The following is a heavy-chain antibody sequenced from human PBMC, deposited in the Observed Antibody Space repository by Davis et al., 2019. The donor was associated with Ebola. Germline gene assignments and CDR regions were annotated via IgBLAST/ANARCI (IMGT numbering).Heavy chain of an antibody. J-gene: IGHJ4*02. Sequence: PSETLSLTCTVSGDSISSGDYRWSWIRQHPGKGLEWIGFIYYSGDTYYNPSLKSRVTISVDTSKNQFSLKLSSVTAADTAVYFCARVTHYDFWSGYGGFDYWGQGTLVTVSS. V-gene: IGHV4-31*03. CDR2: IYYSGDT. D-gene: IGHD3-3*01. CDR1: GDSISSGDYR. CDR3: ARVTHYDFWSGYGGFDY.